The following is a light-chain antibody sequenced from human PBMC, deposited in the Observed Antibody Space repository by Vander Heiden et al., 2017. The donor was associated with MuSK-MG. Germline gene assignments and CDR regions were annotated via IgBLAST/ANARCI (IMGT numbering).Light chain of an antibody. Sequence: DIQMTQSPSSLSASVGDRVTITCRASQGISNYLAWYQQKPGKVPSRFSGSGSGTDFTLTISSLQPEDVATYYCQKYNSAPRITFGQGTRLXIK. CDR3: QKYNSAPRIT. V-gene: IGKV1-27*01. J-gene: IGKJ5*01. CDR1: QGISNY.